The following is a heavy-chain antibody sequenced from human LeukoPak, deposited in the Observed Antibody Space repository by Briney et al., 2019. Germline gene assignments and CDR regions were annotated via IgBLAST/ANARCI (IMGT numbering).Heavy chain of an antibody. CDR3: AKDIGADYYYGMDV. Sequence: GGSLRLSCAASGFTFDDYALHWIRQAPGKGLEWVSGISWNSGSIRYADSVKGRFTISRDNAKNSLYLQMNSLRAEDTALYYCAKDIGADYYYGMDVWGQGTTVTVSS. J-gene: IGHJ6*02. D-gene: IGHD4/OR15-4a*01. CDR1: GFTFDDYA. V-gene: IGHV3-9*01. CDR2: ISWNSGSI.